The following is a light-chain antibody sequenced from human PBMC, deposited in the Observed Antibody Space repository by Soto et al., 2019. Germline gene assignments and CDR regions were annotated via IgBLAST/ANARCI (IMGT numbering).Light chain of an antibody. J-gene: IGLJ2*01. CDR3: GTWDSSQNGYVV. CDR2: DNY. Sequence: QSVLTQPPSVSAAPGQKVTISCSGSSSNIGDNFVSWYQHLPGTAPKLLIYDNYKRPSGIPDRFSGSKAGTSATLDITGHQTEDEADYYCGTWDSSQNGYVVFGGGTKLTVL. CDR1: SSNIGDNF. V-gene: IGLV1-51*01.